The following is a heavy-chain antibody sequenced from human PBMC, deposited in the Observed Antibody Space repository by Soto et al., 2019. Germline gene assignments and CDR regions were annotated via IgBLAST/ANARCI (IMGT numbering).Heavy chain of an antibody. J-gene: IGHJ6*02. Sequence: QLQLQESGPGLVKPSETLSLTCTVSGGSISSSSYYWGWIRQPPGKGLEWIGSIYYSGSTYYNPSLKSRVTISVDTSKNQFSLKLSSVTAADTAVYYCAAPDILTGYSHYYGMDVWGQGTTVTVSS. V-gene: IGHV4-39*01. CDR2: IYYSGST. CDR1: GGSISSSSYY. CDR3: AAPDILTGYSHYYGMDV. D-gene: IGHD3-9*01.